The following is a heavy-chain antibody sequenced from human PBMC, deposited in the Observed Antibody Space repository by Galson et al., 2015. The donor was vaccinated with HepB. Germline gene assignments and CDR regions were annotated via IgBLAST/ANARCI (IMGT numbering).Heavy chain of an antibody. V-gene: IGHV3-7*03. CDR1: GFIFSSYW. CDR2: IKQDGSEK. CDR3: ARARTSMA. Sequence: SLRLSCAASGFIFSSYWMSWVRQAPGKGPEWVANIKQDGSEKYYVDSVKGRFTISRDNAKNSLYLQMNSLRAEDTAVYYCARARTSMAWGQGTLVTVSS. J-gene: IGHJ5*02. D-gene: IGHD1-1*01.